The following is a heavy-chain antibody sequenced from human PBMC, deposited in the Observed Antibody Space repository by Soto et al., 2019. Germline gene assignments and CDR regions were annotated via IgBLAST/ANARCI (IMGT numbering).Heavy chain of an antibody. D-gene: IGHD2-8*02. CDR3: VRKLVLAY. Sequence: LRLSCAASGFTLSNYWMTWVRQAPGKGLEWVANINKDGSQKNYVDSVKGRFTIARDNGQNSLSLQINSLRVEDTAVYYCVRKLVLAYCGQGALVTVSS. CDR2: INKDGSQK. V-gene: IGHV3-7*03. CDR1: GFTLSNYW. J-gene: IGHJ4*02.